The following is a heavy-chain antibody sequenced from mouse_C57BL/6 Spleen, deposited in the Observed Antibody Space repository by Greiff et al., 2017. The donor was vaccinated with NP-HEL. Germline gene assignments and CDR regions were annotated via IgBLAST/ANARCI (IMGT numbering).Heavy chain of an antibody. CDR3: ARSRGGSPIWDY. D-gene: IGHD1-1*02. V-gene: IGHV1-22*01. Sequence: VQLQQSGPELVKPGASVKMSCKASGYTFTDYNMHWVKQSHGKSLEWIGYINPNNGGTSYNQKFKGKATLTVNKSSSTAYMELRSLTSEDSAVYYCARSRGGSPIWDYWGQGTTLTVSS. J-gene: IGHJ2*01. CDR1: GYTFTDYN. CDR2: INPNNGGT.